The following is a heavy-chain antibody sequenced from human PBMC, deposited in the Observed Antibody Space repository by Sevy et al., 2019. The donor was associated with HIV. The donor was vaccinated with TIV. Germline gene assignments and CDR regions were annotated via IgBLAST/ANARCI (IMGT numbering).Heavy chain of an antibody. V-gene: IGHV1-18*01. J-gene: IGHJ6*02. CDR1: GYTFTSYG. D-gene: IGHD2-15*01. CDR3: ARDGYCSGGSCYPNYYYGMDV. CDR2: ISAYNGNT. Sequence: ASVKVSCKASGYTFTSYGISWVRQAPGQGLEWMGCISAYNGNTNYALKLQGRVTMTTDTSTSTAYMELRSLRSDDTAVYYCARDGYCSGGSCYPNYYYGMDVWGQGTTVTVSS.